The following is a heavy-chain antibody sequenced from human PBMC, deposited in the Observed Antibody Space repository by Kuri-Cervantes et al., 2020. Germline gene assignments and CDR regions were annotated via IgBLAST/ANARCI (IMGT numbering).Heavy chain of an antibody. CDR3: AKDKDYYGSGAIDY. Sequence: GGSLRLSCAASGFTFDEYGMHWVRQAPGKGLEWVSGITWNSGSIGYADSVKGRFTISRDSAKHSLYLQMNSLRAEDTAVYYCAKDKDYYGSGAIDYWGQGTLVTVSS. CDR2: ITWNSGSI. J-gene: IGHJ4*02. V-gene: IGHV3-9*01. D-gene: IGHD3-10*01. CDR1: GFTFDEYG.